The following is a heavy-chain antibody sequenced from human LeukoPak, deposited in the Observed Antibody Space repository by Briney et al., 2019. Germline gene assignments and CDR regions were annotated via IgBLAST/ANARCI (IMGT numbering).Heavy chain of an antibody. CDR2: IQKDGNNK. CDR1: GISFSTYG. J-gene: IGHJ4*02. Sequence: GGSLRLSCVASGISFSTYGMHWVRQDPGKGLEWVAFIQKDGNNKHHADSVKGRFTISRDNSKNTLYLQMDSLRPEGTAVYDCAPGLDFFDYWGQGIPVTVSS. V-gene: IGHV3-30*02. CDR3: APGLDFFDY.